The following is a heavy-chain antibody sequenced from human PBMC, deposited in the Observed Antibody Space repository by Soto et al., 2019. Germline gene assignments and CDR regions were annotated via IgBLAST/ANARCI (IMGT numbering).Heavy chain of an antibody. V-gene: IGHV3-33*01. CDR3: ARDRAAAGHALDP. J-gene: IGHJ5*02. CDR2: IWHDGRKI. D-gene: IGHD6-13*01. Sequence: QVQLVESGGGVVQPGRSLSLSCAASGFTFSSFGMHWVRQAPGKGLEWVSVIWHDGRKIYYADSVKGRFTISRDNSKNTLYLQMNSLRAEDTAVYYCARDRAAAGHALDPWGQGTLVTVSS. CDR1: GFTFSSFG.